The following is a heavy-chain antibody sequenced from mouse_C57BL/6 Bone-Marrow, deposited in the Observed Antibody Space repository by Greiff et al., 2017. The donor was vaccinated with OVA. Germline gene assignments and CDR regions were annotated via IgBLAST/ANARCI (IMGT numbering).Heavy chain of an antibody. Sequence: EVKLMESGGGLVQSGRSLRLSCATSGFTFSDVYMEWVRQAPGKGLEWIAASRNKANDYTTEYSASVKGQFIVSRDTSQSILYLQMNALGAEDTDIYYCARETYDYGGFAYWGTGTLVTVSA. CDR3: ARETYDYGGFAY. J-gene: IGHJ3*01. CDR1: GFTFSDVY. CDR2: SRNKANDYTT. V-gene: IGHV7-1*01. D-gene: IGHD2-4*01.